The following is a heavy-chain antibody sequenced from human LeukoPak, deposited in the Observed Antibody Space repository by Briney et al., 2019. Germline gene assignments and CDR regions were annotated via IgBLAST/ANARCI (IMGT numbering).Heavy chain of an antibody. CDR2: IRYDGSNK. Sequence: PGGSLRLSCAASGFTFSSYGMHWVRQAPGKGLEWVAFIRYDGSNKYYADSVKGRFTISRDNSKNTLYLQMNSLRAEDTAVYYCARDYWSYYYDSSGYYNYWGQGILVTVSS. D-gene: IGHD3-22*01. CDR3: ARDYWSYYYDSSGYYNY. CDR1: GFTFSSYG. J-gene: IGHJ4*02. V-gene: IGHV3-30*02.